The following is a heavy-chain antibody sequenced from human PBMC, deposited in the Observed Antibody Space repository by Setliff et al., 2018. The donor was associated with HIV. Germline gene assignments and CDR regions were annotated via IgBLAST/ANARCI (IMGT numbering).Heavy chain of an antibody. CDR3: VRDDYGYNGKGFDY. Sequence: GASVKVSCKASGFTFTRSAMQWVRQARGQRLEWIGWIVVGSGNTNYAQKFQERVTITRDMSTSTAYMELSSLRSEDTAMYYCVRDDYGYNGKGFDYWGPGTQVTVSS. J-gene: IGHJ4*02. CDR1: GFTFTRSA. D-gene: IGHD4-17*01. V-gene: IGHV1-58*02. CDR2: IVVGSGNT.